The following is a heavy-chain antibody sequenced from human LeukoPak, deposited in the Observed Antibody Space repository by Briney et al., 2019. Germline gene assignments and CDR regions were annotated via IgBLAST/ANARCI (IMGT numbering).Heavy chain of an antibody. J-gene: IGHJ6*03. Sequence: ASVKVSCKASGCTFTNYDINWVRQATGQGLEWMGWMNPNSGTTGYAQKFLGRVTITRNTSISTTYMELSSLRSEDTAVYYCARGRSPGTSMEYYYYMDVWGKGTTVTVSS. CDR1: GCTFTNYD. CDR2: MNPNSGTT. V-gene: IGHV1-8*03. CDR3: ARGRSPGTSMEYYYYMDV. D-gene: IGHD1-1*01.